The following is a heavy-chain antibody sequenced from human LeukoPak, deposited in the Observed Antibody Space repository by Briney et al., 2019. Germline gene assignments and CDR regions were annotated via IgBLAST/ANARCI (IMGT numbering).Heavy chain of an antibody. CDR2: IYPGDSDT. CDR3: ARRDGLGAFDI. CDR1: GYRFTNYW. D-gene: IGHD5-24*01. J-gene: IGHJ3*02. Sequence: GESLKISCRGSGYRFTNYWIGWVRQMPGKGLEWMGIIYPGDSDTRYSPSFQGQVTISADKSISTACLQWSSLKASDTAMYYCARRDGLGAFDIWGQGTMVTVSS. V-gene: IGHV5-51*01.